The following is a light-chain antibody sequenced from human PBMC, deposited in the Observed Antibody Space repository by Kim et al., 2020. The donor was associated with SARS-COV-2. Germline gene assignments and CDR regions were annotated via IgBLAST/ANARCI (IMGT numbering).Light chain of an antibody. CDR3: QQYDNLPSFT. CDR2: HAS. CDR1: QDISSY. Sequence: DIQMTQSPSSLSASVGDRVTITCQASQDISSYLNWYQQKPGKAPKLLIYHASNLETGVPSRFSGSGSGTDFTFTISSLQPEDIATYHCQQYDNLPSFTFGQGTRLEIK. J-gene: IGKJ5*01. V-gene: IGKV1-33*01.